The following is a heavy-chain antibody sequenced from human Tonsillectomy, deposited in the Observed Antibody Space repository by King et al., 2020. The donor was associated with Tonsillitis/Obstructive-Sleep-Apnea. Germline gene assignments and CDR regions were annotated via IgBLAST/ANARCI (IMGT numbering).Heavy chain of an antibody. CDR2: IYYGVIA. CDR3: ARQSDWFDP. Sequence: LQLQESGPGLVRPSETLILTCSVSGGSIGGSDYFWAWIRQPPVKGLGWLGSIYYGVIAYDNPSLKSRVTMSVDTSANKFSVRLTSVTAADTAVYFCARQSDWFDPWGPGTRVTVSP. J-gene: IGHJ5*02. CDR1: GGSIGGSDYF. V-gene: IGHV4-39*01.